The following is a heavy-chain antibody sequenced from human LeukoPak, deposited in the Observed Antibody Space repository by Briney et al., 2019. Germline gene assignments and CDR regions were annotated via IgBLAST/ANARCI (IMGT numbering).Heavy chain of an antibody. CDR3: ARDHCSGGSCHWRFDY. J-gene: IGHJ4*02. V-gene: IGHV6-1*01. CDR1: GDSFSSNSVA. Sequence: SQTLSLTCAISGDSFSSNSVAWNWIRQSPSRGLEWLGRTYYRSKWCNDYAVSVKGRITINPDTSKNQFSLQLNSVTPEDTAVYYCARDHCSGGSCHWRFDYWGQGTLVTVSS. D-gene: IGHD2-15*01. CDR2: TYYRSKWCN.